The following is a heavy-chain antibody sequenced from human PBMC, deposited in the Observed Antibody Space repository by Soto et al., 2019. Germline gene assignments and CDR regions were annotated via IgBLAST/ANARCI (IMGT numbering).Heavy chain of an antibody. J-gene: IGHJ6*02. D-gene: IGHD4-4*01. Sequence: PSETLSLTCTVSGGSISSSSYYWGWIRQPPGKGLEWIGSIYYSGSTYYNPSLKSRVTISVDTSKNQFSLKLSSVTAADTAVYYCATNYAYYYYYGMDVWGQATTVTVSS. CDR3: ATNYAYYYYYGMDV. V-gene: IGHV4-39*01. CDR1: GGSISSSSYY. CDR2: IYYSGST.